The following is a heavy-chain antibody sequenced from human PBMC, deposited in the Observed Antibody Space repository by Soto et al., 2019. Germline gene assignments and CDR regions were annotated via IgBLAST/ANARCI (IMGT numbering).Heavy chain of an antibody. CDR2: ISSSSSYT. D-gene: IGHD3-3*01. J-gene: IGHJ6*02. CDR3: AREGVFYDFWSGYSPYGMDV. Sequence: PGGSLRLSCAASGFTFSDYYMSWIRQAPGKGLEWVSYISSSSSYTNYADSVKGRFTISRDNAKNSLYLQMNSLRAEDTAVYYCAREGVFYDFWSGYSPYGMDVWGPGTTVTVS. V-gene: IGHV3-11*06. CDR1: GFTFSDYY.